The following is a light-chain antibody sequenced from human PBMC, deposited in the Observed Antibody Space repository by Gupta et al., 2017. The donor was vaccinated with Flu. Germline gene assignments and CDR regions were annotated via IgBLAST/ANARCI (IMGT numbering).Light chain of an antibody. CDR1: SGDGGGYNY. CDR2: EVR. CDR3: GSDADVRYV. J-gene: IGLJ1*01. Sequence: QSVTISCTGTSGDGGGYNYDSGYQQHPGKAPKLMIYEVRRRPAGVPDRFSASKSGSTASLTVSGLQAEDEDDYYCGSDADVRYVFGTGTKFTVL. V-gene: IGLV2-8*01.